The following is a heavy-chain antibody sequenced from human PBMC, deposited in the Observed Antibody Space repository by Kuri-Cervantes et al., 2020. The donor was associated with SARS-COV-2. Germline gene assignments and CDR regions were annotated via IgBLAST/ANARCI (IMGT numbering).Heavy chain of an antibody. D-gene: IGHD1/OR15-1a*01. Sequence: GESLKISCSASGFTFSRSVMHLVRQAPGKGPEHVSTITLTGDSSYYADSVKGRFTISRDNFENALYLHMRSLTIEDSAMYYCVKGEQLFFQTPFDFWGHGTMVTVSS. CDR3: VKGEQLFFQTPFDF. V-gene: IGHV3-64D*06. CDR1: GFTFSRSV. J-gene: IGHJ3*01. CDR2: ITLTGDSS.